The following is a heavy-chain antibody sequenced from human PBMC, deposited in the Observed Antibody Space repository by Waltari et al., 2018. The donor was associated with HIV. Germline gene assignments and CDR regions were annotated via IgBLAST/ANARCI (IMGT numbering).Heavy chain of an antibody. CDR2: ISSRSSYT. J-gene: IGHJ4*02. D-gene: IGHD6-19*01. Sequence: QVQLVESGGGLVKPGGSLSLSCAASGFTFSDYYMSWIRQAPGKGQEWFSYISSRSSYTNYADAGKGRFTIARENAKNSLYLQMNSLRAEDTAVYYCASRYSSGFEFDYWGQGTLVTVSS. CDR1: GFTFSDYY. CDR3: ASRYSSGFEFDY. V-gene: IGHV3-11*05.